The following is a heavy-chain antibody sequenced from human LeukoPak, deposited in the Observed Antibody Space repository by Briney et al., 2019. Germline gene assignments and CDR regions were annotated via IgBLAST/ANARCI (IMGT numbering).Heavy chain of an antibody. D-gene: IGHD5-12*01. Sequence: SETLSLTCTVSGGSISNYFWSWIRQPAGKGLEWIGRIYTTGRTDYNPSLKSRVTMSVDTSKNQFSLKLSSVTAADTAVYCCGRNGPRSGYDLGHFDYLGQGTLVTASS. CDR2: IYTTGRT. J-gene: IGHJ4*02. CDR1: GGSISNYF. CDR3: GRNGPRSGYDLGHFDY. V-gene: IGHV4-4*07.